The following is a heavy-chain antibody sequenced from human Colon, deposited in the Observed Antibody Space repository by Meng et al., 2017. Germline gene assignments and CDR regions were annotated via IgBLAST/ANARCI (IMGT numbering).Heavy chain of an antibody. J-gene: IGHJ4*02. D-gene: IGHD2-2*02. CDR2: IYYSGNT. CDR1: GGSISSGGYY. Sequence: QVQLQESGPGLVKPSQTLSLTCTVSGGSISSGGYYWSWIRRHPGKGLEWIGYIYYSGNTYYNPSLKSRVTISVDTSKNQFSLKLGSVTAADTAVYYCARYCASTNCYTGFDFWGQGTLVTVSS. V-gene: IGHV4-31*03. CDR3: ARYCASTNCYTGFDF.